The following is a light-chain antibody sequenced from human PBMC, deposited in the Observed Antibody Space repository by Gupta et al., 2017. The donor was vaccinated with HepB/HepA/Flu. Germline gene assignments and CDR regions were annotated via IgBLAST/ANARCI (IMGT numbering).Light chain of an antibody. CDR2: RTS. V-gene: IGKV3-20*01. CDR3: QQYGGSPQT. CDR1: QRLSTS. Sequence: EVVLTQSPGTLSLSPGERATLACRASQRLSTSLAWYQQRPGQAPRLLIYRTSSRATGIPDKFSGSGSGTDFTLTISSLESEDFAVYYCQQYGGSPQTFGQGTKVEIK. J-gene: IGKJ1*01.